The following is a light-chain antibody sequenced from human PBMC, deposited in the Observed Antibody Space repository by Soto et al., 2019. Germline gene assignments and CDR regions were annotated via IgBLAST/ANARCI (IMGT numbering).Light chain of an antibody. Sequence: EVVMTQSPANLSVSPGVGATLSCRASQTVSNTYSAWYQQKPGQAPRLLIYGTSSRATGIPDRFSGSGSGTEFTLTISRLEPEDFALYYCQQYGGSLTFGGGTKVDIK. CDR3: QQYGGSLT. V-gene: IGKV3-20*01. J-gene: IGKJ4*01. CDR2: GTS. CDR1: QTVSNTY.